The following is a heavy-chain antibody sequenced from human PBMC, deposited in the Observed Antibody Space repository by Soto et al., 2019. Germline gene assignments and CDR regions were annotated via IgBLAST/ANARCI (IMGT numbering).Heavy chain of an antibody. CDR1: GFTFSDHY. J-gene: IGHJ4*02. Sequence: EVQLVESGGGLVQPGGSLRLSCAVSGFTFSDHYLDWVRQAPGKGLEWVGRSKNKVNSYITEYAASVKGRFTISRDDSQNSVYLQLNSLRTEDTAVYYCTTLYTSGYWGQGTLVTVSS. CDR3: TTLYTSGY. V-gene: IGHV3-72*01. CDR2: SKNKVNSYIT. D-gene: IGHD1-26*01.